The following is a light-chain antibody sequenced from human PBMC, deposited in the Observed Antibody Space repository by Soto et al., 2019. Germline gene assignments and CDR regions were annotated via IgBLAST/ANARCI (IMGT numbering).Light chain of an antibody. CDR2: GAS. CDR3: QQYGSSPGT. CDR1: QSVTSNY. J-gene: IGKJ2*01. Sequence: EIVLTQSPGTLSLSPGERATLSCRASQSVTSNYLTWYQQKPGQAPRPLIFGASSRATGIPDRFSGSGSGTDFTLTISRLEPEDFAVYYCQQYGSSPGTFGQGTRLEIK. V-gene: IGKV3-20*01.